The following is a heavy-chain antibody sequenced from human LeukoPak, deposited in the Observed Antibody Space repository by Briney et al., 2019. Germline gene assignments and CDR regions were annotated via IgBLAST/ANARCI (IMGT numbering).Heavy chain of an antibody. V-gene: IGHV3-7*01. J-gene: IGHJ3*02. CDR1: GFTFSSYW. CDR3: AREGRNPDAFDI. Sequence: GGSLRLSCAASGFTFSSYWMGWVRQAPGKGLEWVANIKQDGSEKYYVDSVKGRFTISRDNAKNSLYLQMNSPRAEDTAVYYCAREGRNPDAFDIWGQGTMVTVSS. D-gene: IGHD1-14*01. CDR2: IKQDGSEK.